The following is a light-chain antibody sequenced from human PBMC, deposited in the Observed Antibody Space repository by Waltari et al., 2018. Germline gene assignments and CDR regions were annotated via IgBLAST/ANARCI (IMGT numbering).Light chain of an antibody. CDR1: SGHISTV. CDR3: QTGGHGTWV. V-gene: IGLV4-69*01. CDR2: VNSDGSH. J-gene: IGLJ3*02. Sequence: QLVLTQSPSVSASLGASVKLTCTLSSGHISTVIAWHQQQPGKGPRYWMKVNSDGSHSKGDDIPARCSGSSSGPERYLTISSLQSDDEADYYCQTGGHGTWVFGGGTKLTVL.